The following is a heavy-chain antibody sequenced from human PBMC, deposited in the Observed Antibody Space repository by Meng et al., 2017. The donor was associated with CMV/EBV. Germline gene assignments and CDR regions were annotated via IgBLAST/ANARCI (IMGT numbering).Heavy chain of an antibody. V-gene: IGHV3-53*01. CDR3: ARDGNYHGV. D-gene: IGHD1-7*01. CDR2: IYSEGTT. CDR1: GFTVSNNY. J-gene: IGHJ4*02. Sequence: ELQLVESGGGLIQPGGSLRLSCAASGFTVSNNYMRWFRQAPGKGLEWVSLIYSEGTTDYADSVKGRFTISRDNSKNTLYLQMNSLRAEGTAVYYCARDGNYHGVWGQGTLVTVSS.